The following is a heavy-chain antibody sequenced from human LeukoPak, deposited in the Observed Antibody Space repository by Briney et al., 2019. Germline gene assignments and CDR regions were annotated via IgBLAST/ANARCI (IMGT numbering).Heavy chain of an antibody. D-gene: IGHD6-6*01. Sequence: SETLSLTCTVSGGSISTYYWSWIRRPPGKGLEWIAYIHASGPTNYNPSLKSRITISVDTSKNQFSLKLSSVTAADTAVYYCARHDAGIAPRPFDTWGQGTLATVSS. CDR1: GGSISTYY. V-gene: IGHV4-4*09. CDR3: ARHDAGIAPRPFDT. J-gene: IGHJ4*02. CDR2: IHASGPT.